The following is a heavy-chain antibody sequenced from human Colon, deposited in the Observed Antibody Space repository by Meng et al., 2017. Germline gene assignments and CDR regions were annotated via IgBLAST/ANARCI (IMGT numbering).Heavy chain of an antibody. CDR1: GFTFGDYA. D-gene: IGHD3-16*02. CDR3: CRSLSVESALGSRFDY. V-gene: IGHV3-49*03. CDR2: IRSKTYGGTT. J-gene: IGHJ4*02. Sequence: GESLKISCTTSGFTFGDYAMTWFRPAPGKGLEWITFIRSKTYGGTTNYAASVKGRSSVSSDDSKNIVSLQMDNLKPDDTAVYYCCRSLSVESALGSRFDYWGQGTLVTVSS.